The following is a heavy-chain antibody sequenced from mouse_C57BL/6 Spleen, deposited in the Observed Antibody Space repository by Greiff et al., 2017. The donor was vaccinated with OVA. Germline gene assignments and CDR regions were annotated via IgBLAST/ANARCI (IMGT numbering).Heavy chain of an antibody. CDR2: INPNNGGT. Sequence: VQLQQSGPELVKPGASVKISCKASGYTFTDYYMNWVKQSHGKSLEWIGDINPNNGGTSYNQKFKGKATLTVDKSSSTAYMELRSLTSEDSAVYYCARFGDYDLNYFDYWGQGTTLTVSS. D-gene: IGHD2-4*01. V-gene: IGHV1-26*01. J-gene: IGHJ2*01. CDR1: GYTFTDYY. CDR3: ARFGDYDLNYFDY.